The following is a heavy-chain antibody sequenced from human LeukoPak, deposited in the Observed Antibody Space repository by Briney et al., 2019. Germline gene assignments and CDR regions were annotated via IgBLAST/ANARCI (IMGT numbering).Heavy chain of an antibody. CDR1: GFSLSTSGVG. CDR2: IYYSGST. J-gene: IGHJ4*02. D-gene: IGHD2-21*01. V-gene: IGHV4-61*08. CDR3: ARDRYSQVWSAGDY. Sequence: ESGPTLVNPTQTLTLTCTFSGFSLSTSGVGVGWIRQPPGKGLEWIGYIYYSGSTNYNPSLKSRVTISVDTSKNQFSLKLSSVTAADTAVYYCARDRYSQVWSAGDYWGQGTLVTVSS.